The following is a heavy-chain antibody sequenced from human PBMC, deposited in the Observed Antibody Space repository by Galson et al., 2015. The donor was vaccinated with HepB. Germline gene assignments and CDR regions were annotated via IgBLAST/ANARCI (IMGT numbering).Heavy chain of an antibody. V-gene: IGHV3-23*01. CDR1: GFTFISYA. Sequence: SLRLSCAASGFTFISYAMSWVRQAPGKGLEWVSAISGSGGSTYYADSVKGRFTISRDNSKNTLYLQMNSLRAEDTAVYHCAKAPRIVVVKVYFDYWGQGTLVTVSS. D-gene: IGHD2-2*01. CDR2: ISGSGGST. CDR3: AKAPRIVVVKVYFDY. J-gene: IGHJ4*02.